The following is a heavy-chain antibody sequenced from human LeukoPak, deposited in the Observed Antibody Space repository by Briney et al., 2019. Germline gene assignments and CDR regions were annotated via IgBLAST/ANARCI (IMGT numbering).Heavy chain of an antibody. D-gene: IGHD6-13*01. V-gene: IGHV1-8*01. CDR3: ARGLRREQQLLRAFDD. Sequence: ASVKVSCKASGYTFTSYDINWVRQATGQGLEWMGWMNPNSGNTGYAQRFQGRVSMTSNTSISTAYMELSSLRSEDTAVYYCARGLRREQQLLRAFDDWGQGTLVTVSS. CDR2: MNPNSGNT. J-gene: IGHJ4*02. CDR1: GYTFTSYD.